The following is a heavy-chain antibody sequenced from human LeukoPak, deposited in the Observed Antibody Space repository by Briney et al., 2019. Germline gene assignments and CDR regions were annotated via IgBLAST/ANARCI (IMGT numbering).Heavy chain of an antibody. CDR1: GGSFSGYY. J-gene: IGHJ4*02. CDR2: INHSGST. CDR3: AVVVVAAQY. D-gene: IGHD2-15*01. Sequence: SETLSLTCAVYGGSFSGYYWSWIRQPPGRGLEWIGEINHSGSTNYNPSLKSRVTISVDTSKNQFSLKLSSVTAADTAVYYCAVVVVAAQYWGQGTLVTVSS. V-gene: IGHV4-34*01.